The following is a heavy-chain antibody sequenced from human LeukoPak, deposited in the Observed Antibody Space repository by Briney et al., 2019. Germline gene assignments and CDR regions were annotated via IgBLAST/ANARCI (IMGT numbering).Heavy chain of an antibody. CDR1: GGSISSGSYY. D-gene: IGHD5-18*01. CDR3: ARIKQEYSYGYEYYFDY. V-gene: IGHV4-61*02. J-gene: IGHJ4*02. CDR2: IYTSGST. Sequence: SETLSLTCTVSGGSISSGSYYWSWIRQPAGKGLEWIGRIYTSGSTNYNPSLKSRVTISLNTSKNQFSLKLSSVTAADTAVYYCARIKQEYSYGYEYYFDYWGQGTLVTVSS.